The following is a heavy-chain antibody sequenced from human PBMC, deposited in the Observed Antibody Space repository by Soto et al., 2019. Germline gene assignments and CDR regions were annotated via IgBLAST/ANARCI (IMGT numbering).Heavy chain of an antibody. CDR3: ARDLRGHYGP. V-gene: IGHV3-21*06. D-gene: IGHD4-17*01. J-gene: IGHJ3*01. CDR2: VSGSSSYI. CDR1: GFNFRNFN. Sequence: GGSLRLSCEGSGFNFRNFNMMWVRQAPGKGLEWVSSVSGSSSYIYYADSVKGRFTVSRDNANNLVFLQMNGLRPEDTAMYYCARDLRGHYGPWGQGTMVTVSS.